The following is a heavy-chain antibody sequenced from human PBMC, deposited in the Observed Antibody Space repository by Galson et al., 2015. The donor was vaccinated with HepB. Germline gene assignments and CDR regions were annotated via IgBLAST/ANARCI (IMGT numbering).Heavy chain of an antibody. V-gene: IGHV3-9*01. CDR3: AKDIGYSSNPTATFDY. CDR1: GFTFDDYA. J-gene: IGHJ4*02. D-gene: IGHD6-13*01. Sequence: SLRLSCAASGFTFDDYAMHWVRQAPGKGLEWVSGISWNSGSIGYADSVKGRFTISRDNAKNSLYLQMNSLRAEDTALYYCAKDIGYSSNPTATFDYWGQGTLVTVSS. CDR2: ISWNSGSI.